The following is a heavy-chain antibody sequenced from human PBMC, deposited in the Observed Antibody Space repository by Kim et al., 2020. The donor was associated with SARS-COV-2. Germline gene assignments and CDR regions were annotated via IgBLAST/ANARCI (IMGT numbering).Heavy chain of an antibody. CDR3: AKDRGYDFWSGYYGDAFDI. CDR2: IYNGGSST. V-gene: IGHV3-23*03. D-gene: IGHD3-3*01. J-gene: IGHJ3*02. Sequence: GGSLRLSCAASGFTFSSYAMSWVRQAPGKGLEWVSVIYNGGSSTYYADSVKGRFTISRDNSKNTLYLQMNSLRAEDTAVYYCAKDRGYDFWSGYYGDAFDIWGQGTMVTVSS. CDR1: GFTFSSYA.